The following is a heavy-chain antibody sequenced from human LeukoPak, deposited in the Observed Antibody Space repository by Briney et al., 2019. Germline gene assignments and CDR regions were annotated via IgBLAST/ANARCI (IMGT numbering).Heavy chain of an antibody. V-gene: IGHV4-59*01. J-gene: IGHJ4*02. CDR2: IYYSGST. CDR1: GGSISSYY. Sequence: PSETLSLTCTVSGGSISSYYWSWIRQPPGKGLEWIGYIYYSGSTNYNPSLKSRVTISVDTSKNQFSLKLSSVTAADTAVYYCARVPPVYNSGNYYKGTHFDYWGQGTLVAVSS. D-gene: IGHD3-10*01. CDR3: ARVPPVYNSGNYYKGTHFDY.